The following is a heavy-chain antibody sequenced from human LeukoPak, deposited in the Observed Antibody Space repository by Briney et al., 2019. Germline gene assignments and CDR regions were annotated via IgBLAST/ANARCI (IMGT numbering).Heavy chain of an antibody. V-gene: IGHV3-30*18. J-gene: IGHJ4*02. CDR3: AKFVATLDY. Sequence: PGGSLRLSCAASGFTFSSYGMHWVRQAPGKGLEWVAVISHDGSNKYYADSVKGRFTISRDNSKNTLYLQMNSLRAEDTAVYYCAKFVATLDYWGQGTLVTVSS. CDR1: GFTFSSYG. D-gene: IGHD5-12*01. CDR2: ISHDGSNK.